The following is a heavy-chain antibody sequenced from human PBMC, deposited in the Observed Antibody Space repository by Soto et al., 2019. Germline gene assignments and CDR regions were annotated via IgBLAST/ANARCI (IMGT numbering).Heavy chain of an antibody. V-gene: IGHV1-46*01. Sequence: GSVKVSFKTSGHPFTSYYMHLVRQAPGQGLEWMGIINPSGGSTSYAEKFQGRVTMTRDTSTSTVYMELSSLRSEDTAGYYCARVFCGGDCYSSLYYYYYGMDVWGQGTTVTGSS. D-gene: IGHD2-21*02. CDR3: ARVFCGGDCYSSLYYYYYGMDV. CDR1: GHPFTSYY. J-gene: IGHJ6*02. CDR2: INPSGGST.